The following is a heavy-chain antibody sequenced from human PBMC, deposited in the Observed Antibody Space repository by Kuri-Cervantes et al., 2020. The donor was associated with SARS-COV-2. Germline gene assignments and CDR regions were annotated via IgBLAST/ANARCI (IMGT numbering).Heavy chain of an antibody. CDR1: GYTFTSNY. D-gene: IGHD6-13*01. Sequence: ASVKVSCKASGYTFTSNYMHWVRQAPGQGLEWMGAINPSGGGTTYGQKFQGRVTMARDTSTSTVYMELSSLTSEDTAVYYCAKVGSSRWRQYDYWGQGTLVTCAS. V-gene: IGHV1-46*01. CDR2: INPSGGGT. CDR3: AKVGSSRWRQYDY. J-gene: IGHJ4*02.